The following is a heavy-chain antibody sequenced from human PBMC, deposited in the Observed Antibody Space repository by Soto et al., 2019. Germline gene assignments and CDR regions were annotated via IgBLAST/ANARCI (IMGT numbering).Heavy chain of an antibody. D-gene: IGHD4-17*01. CDR2: ISWNSGNI. CDR3: AKGASTTVFAFNDP. V-gene: IGHV3-9*01. CDR1: GFIFDEYA. J-gene: IGHJ5*02. Sequence: VQLVESGGGLVQPGRSLRLSCAASGFIFDEYAMNWVRQAPGKGLEWVSSISWNSGNIGYADSVKGRFTISRDNAKNSLYLQMNSVRGEDTAFDYCAKGASTTVFAFNDPWGQGTLVTVSS.